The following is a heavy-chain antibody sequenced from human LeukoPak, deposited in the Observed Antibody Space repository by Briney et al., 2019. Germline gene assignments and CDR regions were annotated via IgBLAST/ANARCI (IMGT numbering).Heavy chain of an antibody. CDR1: GYTFTNYG. Sequence: ASVKVSCTASGYTFTNYGISWVRQAPGQGLEWMGWISAYSGNTNYAQNLQGRVTMPTDTSTSTAYMELRSLRSEDTAVYYCARSTVGATGDAFDIWGQGTMVIVSS. CDR2: ISAYSGNT. CDR3: ARSTVGATGDAFDI. V-gene: IGHV1-18*01. D-gene: IGHD1-26*01. J-gene: IGHJ3*02.